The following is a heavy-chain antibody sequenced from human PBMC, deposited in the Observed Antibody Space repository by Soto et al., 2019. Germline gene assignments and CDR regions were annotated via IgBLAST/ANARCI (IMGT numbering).Heavy chain of an antibody. J-gene: IGHJ4*02. D-gene: IGHD3-10*01. CDR3: ARDSGWPILNFDN. Sequence: PERSLRLSCGASDFDFSSYGIHWVRQAPGKGLEWVAASSYDGRETFYADSAKGRFAVSKEMSKNTAFLQMNALRHEDTAVYFCARDSGWPILNFDNWGQGTPVTVSS. CDR1: DFDFSSYG. V-gene: IGHV3-30*03. CDR2: SSYDGRET.